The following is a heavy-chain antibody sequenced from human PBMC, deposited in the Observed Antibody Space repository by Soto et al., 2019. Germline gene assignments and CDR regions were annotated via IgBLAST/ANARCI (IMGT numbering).Heavy chain of an antibody. CDR2: IYYSGST. CDR1: GGSISSYY. V-gene: IGHV4-59*08. D-gene: IGHD6-13*01. CDR3: ERHVKRIAAAGTFDY. J-gene: IGHJ4*02. Sequence: QVQLQESGPGLVKPSETLSLTCTVSGGSISSYYWSWIRQPPGKGLEWIGYIYYSGSTNYNPSLKSRVTISVDTSKNQFSLKLSSVTAADTAVYYCERHVKRIAAAGTFDYWGQGTLVTVSS.